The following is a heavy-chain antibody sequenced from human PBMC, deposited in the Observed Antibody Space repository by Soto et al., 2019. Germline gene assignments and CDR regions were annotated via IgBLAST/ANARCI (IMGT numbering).Heavy chain of an antibody. CDR3: ATQAEYYYGSGSYSFDI. Sequence: ASVKVSCKASGYTFTGYYMHWVRQAPGQGLEWMGWINPNSGGTNYAQKFQGWVTMTRDTSISTAYMELRSLRSDDTAVYYCATQAEYYYGSGSYSFDIWGQGTMVTVSS. V-gene: IGHV1-2*04. CDR2: INPNSGGT. D-gene: IGHD3-10*01. CDR1: GYTFTGYY. J-gene: IGHJ3*02.